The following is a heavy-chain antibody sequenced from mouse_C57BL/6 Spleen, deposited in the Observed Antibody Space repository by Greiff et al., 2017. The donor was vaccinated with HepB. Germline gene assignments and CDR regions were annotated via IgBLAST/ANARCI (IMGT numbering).Heavy chain of an antibody. CDR3: ARHEDSSGSFAY. CDR2: IWSDGST. D-gene: IGHD3-2*02. CDR1: GFSLTSYG. J-gene: IGHJ3*01. V-gene: IGHV2-6-1*01. Sequence: VKLMESGPGLVAPSQSLSITCTVSGFSLTSYGVHWVRQPPGKGLEWLVVIWSDGSTTYNSALKSRLSISKDNSKSQVFLTMNSLQTDDTAMYYCARHEDSSGSFAYWGQGTLVTVSA.